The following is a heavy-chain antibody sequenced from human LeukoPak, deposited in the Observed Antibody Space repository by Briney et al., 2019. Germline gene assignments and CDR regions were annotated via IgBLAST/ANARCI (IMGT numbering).Heavy chain of an antibody. Sequence: GGSPRLSCAASGFTFSSYSMNWGRQAPGEGLEWVSSISSTSTYIYYADSVKGRFTISRDNSKNTLYLQMNSLRAEDTAVYYCAITVTTTDYWGQGTLVTVSS. J-gene: IGHJ4*02. V-gene: IGHV3-21*01. D-gene: IGHD4-11*01. CDR3: AITVTTTDY. CDR1: GFTFSSYS. CDR2: ISSTSTYI.